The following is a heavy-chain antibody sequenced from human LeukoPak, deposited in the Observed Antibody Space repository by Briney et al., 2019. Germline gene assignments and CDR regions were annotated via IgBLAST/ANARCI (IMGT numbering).Heavy chain of an antibody. CDR2: ISSSSSYI. CDR3: ARAPAMVRGVRTPMDV. V-gene: IGHV3-21*01. D-gene: IGHD3-10*01. Sequence: GGSLRLSCAASGFTFSSYSMNWVRQAPGKGLEWVSSISSSSSYIYYADSVKGRFTISRDNAKNSLYLQMNSLRAEDTAVYYCARAPAMVRGVRTPMDVWAKGPRSPSP. J-gene: IGHJ6*02. CDR1: GFTFSSYS.